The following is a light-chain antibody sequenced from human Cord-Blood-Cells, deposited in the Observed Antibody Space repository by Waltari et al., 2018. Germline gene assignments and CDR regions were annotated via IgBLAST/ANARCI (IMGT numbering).Light chain of an antibody. CDR1: QSISSY. CDR3: QQSYSTPFT. J-gene: IGKJ3*01. CDR2: AAS. V-gene: IGKV1-39*01. Sequence: DIQMTHSPSSLSASVGDRVTTTCRASQSISSYLNWYQQKPGKAPKLLSYAASSLQSGVPSSFSGSGSGTDFPLTISSLQPEDSATYYCQQSYSTPFTFGPGTKVDIK.